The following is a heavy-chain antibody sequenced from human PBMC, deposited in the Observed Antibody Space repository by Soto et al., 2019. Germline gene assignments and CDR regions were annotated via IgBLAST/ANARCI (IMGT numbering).Heavy chain of an antibody. CDR2: ISSSGSTI. D-gene: IGHD3-3*01. Sequence: QVQLVESGGGLVKPGGSLRLSCAASGFTFSDYYMNWIRQAPGKGLEWVSHISSSGSTIYYADSVKGRFTISRDNAKTSLYLQMTSLRAEDTAVYYCASDPFWSGFPGMDVWGQGTTVTVSS. CDR3: ASDPFWSGFPGMDV. CDR1: GFTFSDYY. J-gene: IGHJ6*02. V-gene: IGHV3-11*01.